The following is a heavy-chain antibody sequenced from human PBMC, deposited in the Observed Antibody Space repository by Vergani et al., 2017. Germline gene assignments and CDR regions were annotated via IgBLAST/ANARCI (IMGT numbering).Heavy chain of an antibody. CDR2: ISYDGSNK. CDR3: TLYDPDY. Sequence: VQLLESGGGLVQPGRSLRLSCAASGFTFSSYGMHWVRQAPGKGLEWVAVISYDGSNKYYADSVKGRFTISRDNSKNTLYLQMNSLRAEDTAVYYCTLYDPDYWGQGTLVTVSS. V-gene: IGHV3-30*03. CDR1: GFTFSSYG. D-gene: IGHD2/OR15-2a*01. J-gene: IGHJ4*02.